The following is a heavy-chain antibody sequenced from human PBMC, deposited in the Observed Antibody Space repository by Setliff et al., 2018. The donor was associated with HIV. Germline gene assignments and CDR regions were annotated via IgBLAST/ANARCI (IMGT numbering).Heavy chain of an antibody. CDR3: VRDDYGYNGKGFDY. Sequence: PSETLSLTCIVSGGSLTSYYWNWIRQPPGKGLEWIGYITYSGSAYYNPSLKSRVTISIDTSNNQISLRLSSVTAADTAMYYCVRDDYGYNGKGFDYWGPGTLVTVSS. J-gene: IGHJ4*02. D-gene: IGHD4-17*01. CDR1: GGSLTSYY. CDR2: ITYSGSA. V-gene: IGHV4-30-4*08.